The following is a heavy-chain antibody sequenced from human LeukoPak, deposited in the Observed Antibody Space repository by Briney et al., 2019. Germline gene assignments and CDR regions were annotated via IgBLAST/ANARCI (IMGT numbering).Heavy chain of an antibody. CDR3: AKDPTAMVSYTWFDP. V-gene: IGHV3-23*01. D-gene: IGHD5-18*01. Sequence: GGSLRLSCAASGFTFSSYAMSWVRQAPGKGLEWVSAISGSGGSTHYADSVKGRFTISRDSSENTLYLQMNSLRAEDTAVYYCAKDPTAMVSYTWFDPWGQGTLVTVSS. CDR1: GFTFSSYA. CDR2: ISGSGGST. J-gene: IGHJ5*02.